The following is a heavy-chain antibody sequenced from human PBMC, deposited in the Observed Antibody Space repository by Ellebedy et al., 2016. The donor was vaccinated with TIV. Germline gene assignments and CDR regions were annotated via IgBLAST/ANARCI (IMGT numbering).Heavy chain of an antibody. CDR1: GFTFPSHA. V-gene: IGHV3-23*01. J-gene: IGHJ6*02. CDR2: ISGTSLTK. D-gene: IGHD2-21*01. CDR3: GKPIGQMTPFQHALDV. Sequence: GGSLRLXXAASGFTFPSHAMSWVRQAPGIGLEWVAAISGTSLTKYYANSVKGRFTISRDNSKNTLFLEMNSPRPDDTAVYYCGKPIGQMTPFQHALDVWGQGTTVTVSS.